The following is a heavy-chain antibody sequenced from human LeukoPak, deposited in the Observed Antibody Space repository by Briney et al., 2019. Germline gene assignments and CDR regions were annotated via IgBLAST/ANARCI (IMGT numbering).Heavy chain of an antibody. CDR3: ARHWNRGSRDY. V-gene: IGHV4-39*01. Sequence: KPSGTLSLTCTGSGGSISSSSYDWGGIRQPAGEGLEWIGSTHYSGSTYYNPSLKSRVNISVDTSKNQFSLKLSSVTAADTAVYYCARHWNRGSRDYWGQGTLVTVSS. CDR2: THYSGST. D-gene: IGHD1-26*01. J-gene: IGHJ4*02. CDR1: GGSISSSSYD.